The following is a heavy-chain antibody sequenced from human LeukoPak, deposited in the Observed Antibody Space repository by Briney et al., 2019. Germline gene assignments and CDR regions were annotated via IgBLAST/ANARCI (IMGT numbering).Heavy chain of an antibody. CDR3: ARESREWGGGLYTSSWSQIYYFDC. CDR2: INYSGNT. Sequence: SETLSLTCAVYGGSFSGYYWSWIRQPPGKGLEWIGEINYSGNTNYNPSLKSRVTISVDTSKNQFSLKLSSVTAADTAVYYCARESREWGGGLYTSSWSQIYYFDCGGQGTLVTVSA. D-gene: IGHD6-13*01. V-gene: IGHV4-34*01. CDR1: GGSFSGYY. J-gene: IGHJ4*02.